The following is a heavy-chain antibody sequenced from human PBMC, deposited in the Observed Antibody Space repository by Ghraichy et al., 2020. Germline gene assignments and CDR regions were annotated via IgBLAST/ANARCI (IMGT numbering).Heavy chain of an antibody. V-gene: IGHV4-39*01. Sequence: SQTLSLTSTVSGGSVSSSTYYWGWIRQPPGKGLEWIGSIYYSASTYYNPSLKSRVTISVDTSKNQFSLKLSSVTAADTAVYYCARWSSSWYTAGLDYWGQGTLVTVSS. J-gene: IGHJ4*02. CDR1: GGSVSSSTYY. D-gene: IGHD6-13*01. CDR3: ARWSSSWYTAGLDY. CDR2: IYYSAST.